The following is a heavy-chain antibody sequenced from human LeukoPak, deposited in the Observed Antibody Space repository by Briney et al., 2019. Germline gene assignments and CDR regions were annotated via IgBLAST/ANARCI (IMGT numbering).Heavy chain of an antibody. CDR2: INPNSGGT. CDR3: ARGLEAAAATGWFGP. Sequence: ASVKVSCKASGYTFTGYYMHWVRQAPGQGLEWMGWINPNSGGTNYAQKFQGRVTMTRDTSISTAYMELSRLRSDDTAVYYCARGLEAAAATGWFGPWGQGTLVTVSS. J-gene: IGHJ5*02. D-gene: IGHD6-13*01. V-gene: IGHV1-2*02. CDR1: GYTFTGYY.